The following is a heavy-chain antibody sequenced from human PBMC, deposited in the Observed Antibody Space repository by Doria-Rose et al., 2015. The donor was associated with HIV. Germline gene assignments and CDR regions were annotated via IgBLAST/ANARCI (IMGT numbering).Heavy chain of an antibody. Sequence: EVQLVESGGGLVKPGGSLRLSCAASGFTFSSYSMNWVRQAPGKGLEWVSSISSSSSYIYYADSVKGRFTISRDNAKNSLYLQMNSLRAEDTAVYYCAREVGSEYSSSGSDYWGQGTLVTVSS. CDR3: AREVGSEYSSSGSDY. V-gene: IGHV3-21*03. J-gene: IGHJ4*02. D-gene: IGHD6-6*01. CDR2: ISSSSSYI. CDR1: GFTFSSYS.